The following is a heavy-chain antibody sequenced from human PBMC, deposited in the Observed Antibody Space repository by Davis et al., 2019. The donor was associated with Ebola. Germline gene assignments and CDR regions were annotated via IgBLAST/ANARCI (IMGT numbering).Heavy chain of an antibody. V-gene: IGHV5-51*01. CDR1: GYIFTTYW. CDR2: IYPGDSDT. D-gene: IGHD1-26*01. Sequence: KVSCKASGYIFTTYWIGWVRQMPGKGLEWMGIIYPGDSDTRYSPSFEGQVTISADKSINTAYLQWSSLKASDTAMYYCARRNSESYSLPYWGQGTLVTVSS. CDR3: ARRNSESYSLPY. J-gene: IGHJ4*02.